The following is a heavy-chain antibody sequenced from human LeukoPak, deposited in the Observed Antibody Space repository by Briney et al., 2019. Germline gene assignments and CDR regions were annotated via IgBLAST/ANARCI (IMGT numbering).Heavy chain of an antibody. CDR2: ISGSGGST. Sequence: GGSLRLSCAASGFTFSNYATRWVRQAPGKGLEWVSGISGSGGSTYYADSVKGRFTISRDNSKNTLYLQMNSLRAEDTAVYYCAKSEHWPALDYWGQGTLVTVSS. J-gene: IGHJ4*02. V-gene: IGHV3-23*01. CDR3: AKSEHWPALDY. D-gene: IGHD1-14*01. CDR1: GFTFSNYA.